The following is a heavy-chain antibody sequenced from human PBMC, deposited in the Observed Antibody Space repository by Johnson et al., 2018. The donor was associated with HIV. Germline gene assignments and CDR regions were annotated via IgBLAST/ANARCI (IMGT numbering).Heavy chain of an antibody. D-gene: IGHD2-21*01. Sequence: VQLVESGGGVVQPGRSLRLSCAASGFTFSSYAMHWVRQAPGKGLEWVAVISYDGSNKYYADSVKGRFTISRDNSKNTLYLQMNSLRAEDTAVYYCAKAYCPGCDAFEIWGQGTMVTVSS. CDR1: GFTFSSYA. CDR3: AKAYCPGCDAFEI. CDR2: ISYDGSNK. J-gene: IGHJ3*02. V-gene: IGHV3-30-3*01.